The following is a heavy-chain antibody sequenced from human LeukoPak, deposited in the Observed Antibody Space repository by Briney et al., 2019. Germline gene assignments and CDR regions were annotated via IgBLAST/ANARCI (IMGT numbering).Heavy chain of an antibody. CDR2: ISGDGENT. CDR3: ARLVAHSSPSDY. D-gene: IGHD6-19*01. V-gene: IGHV3-23*01. Sequence: GGSLRLSCVASGFTFNRHVMSWVRQAPEKGLQWVSAISGDGENTYYTDSVKGRFTISRDNSKNMLFLQMNSLRGEDTAVYYCARLVAHSSPSDYWGQGTLVTVSS. J-gene: IGHJ4*02. CDR1: GFTFNRHV.